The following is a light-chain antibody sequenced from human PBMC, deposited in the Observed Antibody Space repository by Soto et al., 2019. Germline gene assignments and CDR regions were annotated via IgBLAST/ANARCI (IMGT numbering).Light chain of an antibody. CDR2: DAF. CDR1: QGISSY. CDR3: QQYDSPPPT. J-gene: IGKJ1*01. V-gene: IGKV1-8*01. Sequence: AIRMTQSPSSFSASTGDRVTITCRASQGISSYLAWYQQKPGKAPELLIYDAFSLKSGVSSRFSGSRSGTEFALTISSLQPDDSATYYCQQYDSPPPTFGQGTKVEVK.